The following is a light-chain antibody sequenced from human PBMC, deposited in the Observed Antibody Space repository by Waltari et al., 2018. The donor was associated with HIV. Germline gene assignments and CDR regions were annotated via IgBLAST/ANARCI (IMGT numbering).Light chain of an antibody. CDR3: QQYFLTPFT. CDR1: QSVLASSANQHY. V-gene: IGKV4-1*01. Sequence: DIVMTQSPDSLAVSMGERATINCTSSQSVLASSANQHYLAWYQQRPGQPPTLLIYLASSRESGVPDRFSGSGSGTDFALTISSLQAEYVAVYYCQQYFLTPFTFGGGTKVEIK. CDR2: LAS. J-gene: IGKJ4*01.